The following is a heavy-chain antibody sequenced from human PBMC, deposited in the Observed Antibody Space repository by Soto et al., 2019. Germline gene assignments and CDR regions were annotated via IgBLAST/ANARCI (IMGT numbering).Heavy chain of an antibody. D-gene: IGHD3-9*01. CDR1: GYTFTTYG. CDR3: AREYYDILPGYRGLNY. CDR2: ISPHNGNT. J-gene: IGHJ4*02. Sequence: QVQLVQSGTEVKKPGASVKVSCKASGYTFTTYGLTWVRQAPGQGLEWMGWISPHNGNTNYPQKFQGRVTMTTDTSTSTAYMELRSLRSDDTAVYYCAREYYDILPGYRGLNYWGQGTLVTVSS. V-gene: IGHV1-18*04.